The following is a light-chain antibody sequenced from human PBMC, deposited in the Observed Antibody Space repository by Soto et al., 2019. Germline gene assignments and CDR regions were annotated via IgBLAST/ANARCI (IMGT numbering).Light chain of an antibody. CDR1: QGIRSD. Sequence: DVQMTQSPSSLSASVGDSVTITCRASQGIRSDLGWYQQKPGKAPKRLIYAASSLQSGVPSRFSGTESGTEFTLTSAGLQPEDFATYSCLQHNSLPWTFGQGTKVEIK. V-gene: IGKV1-17*01. J-gene: IGKJ1*01. CDR2: AAS. CDR3: LQHNSLPWT.